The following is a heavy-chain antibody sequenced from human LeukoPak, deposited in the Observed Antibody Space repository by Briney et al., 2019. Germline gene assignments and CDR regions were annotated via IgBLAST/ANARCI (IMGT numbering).Heavy chain of an antibody. J-gene: IGHJ4*02. CDR2: IIPILGIA. CDR1: GGTFSSYA. V-gene: IGHV1-69*04. Sequence: SVKVSCKASGGTFSSYAISWVRQAPGQGLEWMGRIIPILGIANYAQKFQGRVTITADKSTGTAYMELSSLRSEDTAVYYCASLYCSGGSCYSTVTLFDYWGQGTLVTVSS. D-gene: IGHD2-15*01. CDR3: ASLYCSGGSCYSTVTLFDY.